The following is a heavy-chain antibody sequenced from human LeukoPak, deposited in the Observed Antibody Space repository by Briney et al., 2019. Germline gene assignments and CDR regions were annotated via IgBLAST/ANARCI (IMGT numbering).Heavy chain of an antibody. D-gene: IGHD1-26*01. CDR1: GDSVSSNSAA. V-gene: IGHV6-1*01. Sequence: SQTLSLTCAISGDSVSSNSAAWNWIRQSPSRGLEWLGRTYYRSKWYYDYAVAVKSRISINPDTSKNQFSLQLSSVAPEDTAVYYCARDPVGGSTIFDYWGQGTLVTVSS. J-gene: IGHJ4*02. CDR2: TYYRSKWYY. CDR3: ARDPVGGSTIFDY.